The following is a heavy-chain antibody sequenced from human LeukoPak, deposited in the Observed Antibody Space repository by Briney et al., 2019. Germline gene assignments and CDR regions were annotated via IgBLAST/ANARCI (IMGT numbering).Heavy chain of an antibody. CDR1: GFIFSDYY. V-gene: IGHV3-11*04. Sequence: GGSLTLSCAASGFIFSDYYMSWIRLAPGKGLEWVSYISSGGSGIHYADAVKGRFTVSRDNAKNSMYLQMNSLRADDTAVYYCARDSKFTGYYYYMDVWGKDTTVTVSS. J-gene: IGHJ6*03. CDR2: ISSGGSGI. D-gene: IGHD3-16*01. CDR3: ARDSKFTGYYYYMDV.